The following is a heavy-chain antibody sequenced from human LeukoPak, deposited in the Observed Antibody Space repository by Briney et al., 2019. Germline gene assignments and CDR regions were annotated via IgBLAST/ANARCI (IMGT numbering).Heavy chain of an antibody. V-gene: IGHV4-34*01. CDR2: INHSGST. Sequence: SETLSLTCAVYGGSFSGYYWSWIRQPPGKGLEWIGEINHSGSTKYNPSLKSRVTISVDTSKNQFSLKLSSVTAADTAVYYCAGGYCSGGSCRRRNYYYGMDVWGKGTTVTVSS. CDR3: AGGYCSGGSCRRRNYYYGMDV. J-gene: IGHJ6*04. CDR1: GGSFSGYY. D-gene: IGHD2-15*01.